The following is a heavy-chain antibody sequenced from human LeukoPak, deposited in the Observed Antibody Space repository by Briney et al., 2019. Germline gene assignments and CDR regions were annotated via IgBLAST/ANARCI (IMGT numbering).Heavy chain of an antibody. V-gene: IGHV4-39*01. J-gene: IGHJ3*02. CDR3: ARSRSYYYDSRGAFDI. Sequence: SETLSLTCSVSGGSISSSSYYWGWIRQPPGKGLEWIGSIYYSGSTYYNPSLKSRVTISVDTSKNQFSLKLSSVTAADTAVYYCARSRSYYYDSRGAFDIWGQGTMVTVSS. CDR1: GGSISSSSYY. D-gene: IGHD3-22*01. CDR2: IYYSGST.